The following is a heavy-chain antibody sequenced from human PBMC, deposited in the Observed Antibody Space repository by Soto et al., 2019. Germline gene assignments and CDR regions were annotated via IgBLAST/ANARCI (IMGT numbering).Heavy chain of an antibody. Sequence: ASVKVSCKASGYTFTGYYMHWVRQAPGQGLEWMGWINPNSGGTNYAQKFQGRVTMTRDTSISTAYMELSRLRSDDTAVYYCAKTYNSKYDYYYYGMDVWGQGTTVTVSS. CDR3: AKTYNSKYDYYYYGMDV. D-gene: IGHD1-7*01. CDR2: INPNSGGT. V-gene: IGHV1-2*02. CDR1: GYTFTGYY. J-gene: IGHJ6*02.